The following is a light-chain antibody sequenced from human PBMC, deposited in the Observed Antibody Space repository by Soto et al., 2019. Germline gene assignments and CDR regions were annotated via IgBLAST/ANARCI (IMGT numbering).Light chain of an antibody. Sequence: VMTQSPDILTVPLGATATISCTSSQTVLYYANNKNYLAWYQHKPGQPPKMLISWASTRESGVPDRFSGSGSVRHFNLTITSLQVEDVAVYYCHQYFNAPYSFGQGTKVEVQ. CDR2: WAS. CDR1: QTVLYYANNKNY. CDR3: HQYFNAPYS. V-gene: IGKV4-1*01. J-gene: IGKJ2*01.